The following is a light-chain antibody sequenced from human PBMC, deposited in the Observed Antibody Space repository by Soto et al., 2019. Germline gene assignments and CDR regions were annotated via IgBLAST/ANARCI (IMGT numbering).Light chain of an antibody. J-gene: IGKJ2*01. CDR1: QSVSSTY. CDR3: QQYGRSPPFT. Sequence: EIVLTQSPGTLSLSPGERATLSCRVSQSVSSTYIAWYQQNPGQAPRLLIYGASNRATGIPDRFSGSGSGTDFTLTISRLEPEDFAVYFCQQYGRSPPFTFGQGTKVEIK. CDR2: GAS. V-gene: IGKV3-20*01.